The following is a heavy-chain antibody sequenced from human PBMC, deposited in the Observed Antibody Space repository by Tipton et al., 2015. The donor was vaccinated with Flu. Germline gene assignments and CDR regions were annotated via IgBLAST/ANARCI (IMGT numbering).Heavy chain of an antibody. CDR2: VYYSGTA. D-gene: IGHD4-11*01. CDR1: GGSVRSGSYS. J-gene: IGHJ5*02. V-gene: IGHV4-61*01. Sequence: TLSLTCTVSGGSVRSGSYSWSWIRQPPGKGLEWIGYVYYSGTAKYNPSLKSRVTISVDTSKNQFSLELRSVTAADMAVYYCARRDFSNYVSDPKNWFDRWGQGALVTVSS. CDR3: ARRDFSNYVSDPKNWFDR.